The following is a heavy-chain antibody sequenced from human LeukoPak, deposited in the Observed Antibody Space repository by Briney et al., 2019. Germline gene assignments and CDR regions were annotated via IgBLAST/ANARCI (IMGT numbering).Heavy chain of an antibody. J-gene: IGHJ4*02. CDR2: ISGGSGTI. V-gene: IGHV3-48*01. CDR3: ARKFLTGRLIDY. CDR1: GFTFGSYS. D-gene: IGHD7-27*01. Sequence: PGGSLRLSCAASGFTFGSYSMNWVRQAPGKGLEWVSYISGGSGTIKDADSVKGRFTISRDNSKNTLYLQMNSLRAEDTAIYYCARKFLTGRLIDYWGQGTLVTVSS.